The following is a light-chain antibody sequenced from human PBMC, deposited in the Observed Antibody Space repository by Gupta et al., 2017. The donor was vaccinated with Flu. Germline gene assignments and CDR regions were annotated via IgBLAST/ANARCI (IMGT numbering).Light chain of an antibody. CDR3: LQGEPWPWA. V-gene: IGKV2-30*01. Sequence: DVVMTQSPRSLPVALGQPASISCRSSQSLVYTDGSTVLHWFQQRPGQSPRRLIYLGSHRDSGVPDRFSARRSGTDLTLRMSRVEAEDVGIYFFLQGEPWPWAFGPGTRVEIK. J-gene: IGKJ1*01. CDR2: LGS. CDR1: QSLVYTDGSTV.